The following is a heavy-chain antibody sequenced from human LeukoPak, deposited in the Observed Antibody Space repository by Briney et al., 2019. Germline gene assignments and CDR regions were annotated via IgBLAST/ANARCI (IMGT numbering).Heavy chain of an antibody. CDR2: IRPDGREI. CDR1: GFSFSRYW. J-gene: IGHJ6*03. Sequence: PGGSLRLSCAASGFSFSRYWMSWVRQAPVRGLEWVANIRPDGREIYYVDSVKGRFTISRDNAKNSLYLQMNSLRAEDTAVYYCARGPPPSSWSYYYYYMDVWGKGTTVTISS. V-gene: IGHV3-7*01. D-gene: IGHD6-13*01. CDR3: ARGPPPSSWSYYYYYMDV.